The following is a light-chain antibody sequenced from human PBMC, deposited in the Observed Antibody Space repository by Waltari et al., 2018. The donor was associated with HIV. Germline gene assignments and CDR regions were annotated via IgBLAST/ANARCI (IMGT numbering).Light chain of an antibody. V-gene: IGLV2-11*01. CDR2: DVS. J-gene: IGLJ1*01. CDR1: SSDVGGYNY. CDR3: CSYAGSYTLYV. Sequence: QSALTQPRSVSGSPGQSVTISCSGTSSDVGGYNYVSWYQQHPGKAPKLMISDVSSRPSGVPDRFSCSKSGNTASLTISGLQAEDEADYYCCSYAGSYTLYVFGTGTKVTVL.